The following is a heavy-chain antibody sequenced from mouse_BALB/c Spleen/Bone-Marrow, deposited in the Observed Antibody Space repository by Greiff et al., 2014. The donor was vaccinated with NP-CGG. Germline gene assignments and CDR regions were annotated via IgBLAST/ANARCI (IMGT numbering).Heavy chain of an antibody. CDR2: ISGGSSSI. J-gene: IGHJ4*01. V-gene: IGHV5-17*02. CDR3: SRGEDYDGYAMDY. Sequence: DVHLVESGGGLVQPGGSRKLSCAASGFTFSNFGMHWVRQAPEKGLEWVAYISGGSSSIYYGDTVKGRFTISRDNPKNTLFLQMTSLRSGDTAMYFCSRGEDYDGYAMDYWGQGTSITVSS. D-gene: IGHD2-4*01. CDR1: GFTFSNFG.